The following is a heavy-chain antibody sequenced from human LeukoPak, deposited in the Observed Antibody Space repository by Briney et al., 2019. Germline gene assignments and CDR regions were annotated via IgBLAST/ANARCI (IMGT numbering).Heavy chain of an antibody. CDR1: GGTFSSYA. J-gene: IGHJ6*03. D-gene: IGHD3-3*01. CDR3: ARADYDFWSGYPDIYYMDV. Sequence: ASVKVSCKASGGTFSSYAISWVRQAPGQGLEWMGGIIPIFGTANYAQKFQGRVTITTDESTSTAYMELSSLRSEDTAVYYCARADYDFWSGYPDIYYMDVWGKGTTVTVSS. V-gene: IGHV1-69*05. CDR2: IIPIFGTA.